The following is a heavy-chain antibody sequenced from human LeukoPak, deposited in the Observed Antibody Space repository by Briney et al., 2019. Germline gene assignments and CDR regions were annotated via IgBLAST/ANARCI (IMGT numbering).Heavy chain of an antibody. D-gene: IGHD3-22*01. V-gene: IGHV4-59*01. CDR3: ARMYYYDNSFDY. J-gene: IGHJ4*02. Sequence: SETLSLTCTVSGGSISTYYWNWIRQPPGKGLEWIGYIYHSGSTNYNPSLQSRVTISVDTSKNQFSLKLSSVTAADTAVYYCARMYYYDNSFDYWGQGTLVTVSS. CDR1: GGSISTYY. CDR2: IYHSGST.